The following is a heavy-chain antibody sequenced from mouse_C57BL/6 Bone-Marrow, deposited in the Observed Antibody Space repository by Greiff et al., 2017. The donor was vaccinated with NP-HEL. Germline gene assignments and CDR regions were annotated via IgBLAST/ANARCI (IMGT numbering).Heavy chain of an antibody. CDR2: IYPRSGNT. V-gene: IGHV1-81*01. Sequence: QVQLQQSGAELARPGASVKLSCKASGYTFISYGISWVKQRTGQGLEWIGEIYPRSGNTYYNEKFKGKATLTADKSSSTAYMELRSLTSEDSAVYFCARWDYGSSYEYFDYWGQGTTLTVSS. J-gene: IGHJ2*01. CDR1: GYTFISYG. CDR3: ARWDYGSSYEYFDY. D-gene: IGHD1-1*01.